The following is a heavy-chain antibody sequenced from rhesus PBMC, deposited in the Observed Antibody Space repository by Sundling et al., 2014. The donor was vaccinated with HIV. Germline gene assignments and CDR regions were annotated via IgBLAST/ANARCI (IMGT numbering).Heavy chain of an antibody. D-gene: IGHD3-3*01. Sequence: QVQLQESGPGLVKPSETLSLTCAVSGDSFRSSFWSWIRQPPGKGLEWIGYIGGSGGSKKYNPSLKSRVTISKDTSKNQFSLNLSSVTAADTAVYYCARSGGQYLDWLQNGGFDVWGPGVLVTVSS. J-gene: IGHJ5-1*01. CDR1: GDSFRSSF. V-gene: IGHV4-165*01. CDR3: ARSGGQYLDWLQNGGFDV. CDR2: IGGSGGSK.